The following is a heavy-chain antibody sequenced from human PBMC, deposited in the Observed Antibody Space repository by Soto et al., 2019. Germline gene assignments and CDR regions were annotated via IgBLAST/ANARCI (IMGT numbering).Heavy chain of an antibody. D-gene: IGHD3-3*01. CDR2: INQSGST. CDR1: GGSFSGYD. Sequence: QVQLQQWGAGLLKPSETLSLTCAVYGGSFSGYDWSWIRQPPGKGLEWIGEINQSGSTNYNPSLRSRVTISVDTSKNQFSLKLSSVTAADTAVYYCARGKTYYDFWSGYAEGGPFDYWGQGTLVTVSS. J-gene: IGHJ4*02. V-gene: IGHV4-34*01. CDR3: ARGKTYYDFWSGYAEGGPFDY.